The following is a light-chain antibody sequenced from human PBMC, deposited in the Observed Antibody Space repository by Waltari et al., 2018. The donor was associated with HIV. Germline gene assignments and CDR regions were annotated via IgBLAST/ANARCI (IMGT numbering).Light chain of an antibody. V-gene: IGLV2-8*01. CDR1: SNDVGPYDY. CDR3: TSYAGSDNLML. J-gene: IGLJ2*01. CDR2: EGD. Sequence: QSALTQPPTASGSPGQSVTISCSGTSNDVGPYDYVSWYQQHPDKAPRLIIYEGDKRPSGVPDRFSGSKSGNTASLTVSGLQAEDEADYYCTSYAGSDNLMLFGGGTKVTVL.